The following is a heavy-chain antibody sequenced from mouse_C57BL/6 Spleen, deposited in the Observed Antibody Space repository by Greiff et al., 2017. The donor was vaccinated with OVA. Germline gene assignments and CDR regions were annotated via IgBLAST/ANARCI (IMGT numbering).Heavy chain of an antibody. J-gene: IGHJ3*01. Sequence: EVKLMESGGGLVQPGGSLSLSCAASGFTFTDYYMSWVRQPPGKALEWLGFIRNKANGYTTEYSASVKGRFTISRDNSQSILYLQMNALRAEDSATYYCARSPYYYGSSSAWFAYWGQGTLVTVSA. CDR1: GFTFTDYY. D-gene: IGHD1-1*01. V-gene: IGHV7-3*01. CDR3: ARSPYYYGSSSAWFAY. CDR2: IRNKANGYTT.